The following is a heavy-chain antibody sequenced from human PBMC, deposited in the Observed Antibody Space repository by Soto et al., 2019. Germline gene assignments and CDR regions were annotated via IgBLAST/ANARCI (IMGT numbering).Heavy chain of an antibody. D-gene: IGHD2-15*01. Sequence: PGESLKISCKGSGYSFAGYWITWVRQKPGKGLEWMGRIDPSDSQTYYSPSFRGHVTISVTKSITTVFLQWSSLRASDTALYYCARPPLPGYSIHFNSWGQGTLVTVSS. CDR1: GYSFAGYW. V-gene: IGHV5-10-1*01. CDR2: IDPSDSQT. J-gene: IGHJ4*02. CDR3: ARPPLPGYSIHFNS.